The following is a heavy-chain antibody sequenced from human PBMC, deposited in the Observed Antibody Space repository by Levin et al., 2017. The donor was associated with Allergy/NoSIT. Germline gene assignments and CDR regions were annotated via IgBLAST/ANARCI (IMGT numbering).Heavy chain of an antibody. Sequence: SGPTLVKPTQTLTLTCTFSGFSLSTSGVAVGWIRQPPGKALEWLAVIYWDDDKRYSPSLKSRLTITKDTSKNQVVLTMTNMDPVDTATYYCAHSPNYCRSTSCLANWGQGTLVTVSS. CDR2: IYWDDDK. D-gene: IGHD2-2*01. CDR1: GFSLSTSGVA. CDR3: AHSPNYCRSTSCLAN. V-gene: IGHV2-5*02. J-gene: IGHJ4*02.